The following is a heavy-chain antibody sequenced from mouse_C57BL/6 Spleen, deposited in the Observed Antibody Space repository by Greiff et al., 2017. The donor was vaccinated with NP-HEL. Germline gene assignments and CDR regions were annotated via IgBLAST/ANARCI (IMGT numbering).Heavy chain of an antibody. CDR3: ARGDPAY. CDR2: IDPSDSYT. J-gene: IGHJ3*01. D-gene: IGHD3-3*01. Sequence: VQLQQPGAELVMPGASVKLSCTASGYTFTSYWMHWVKQRPGQGLEWIGEIDPSDSYTNYIQKFKGKSTLTVDKSSSTAYMQLSSLTSEDSAVYYCARGDPAYWGQGTLVTVSA. V-gene: IGHV1-69*01. CDR1: GYTFTSYW.